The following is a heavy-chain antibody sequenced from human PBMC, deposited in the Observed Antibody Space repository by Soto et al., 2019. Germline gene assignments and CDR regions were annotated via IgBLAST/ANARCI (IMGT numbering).Heavy chain of an antibody. CDR2: IYYSGST. CDR3: ASRWVGSSSWYNWFDP. CDR1: GGSISSYY. J-gene: IGHJ5*02. V-gene: IGHV4-59*08. D-gene: IGHD6-13*01. Sequence: QVQLQESGPGLVKPSETLSLTCTVSGGSISSYYWRWIRQPPGKGLEWIGYIYYSGSTNYNPSLKSRVTISVDTSKNQFSLKLSSVTAADTAVYYCASRWVGSSSWYNWFDPWGQGTLVTVSS.